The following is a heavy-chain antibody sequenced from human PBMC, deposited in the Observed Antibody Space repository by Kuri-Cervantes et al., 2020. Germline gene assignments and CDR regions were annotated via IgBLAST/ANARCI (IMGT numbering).Heavy chain of an antibody. CDR3: AKPVFPAIAMLNVDY. CDR1: GFRFSSSA. V-gene: IGHV3-23*01. CDR2: ISGSSSNT. D-gene: IGHD2-2*01. J-gene: IGHJ4*02. Sequence: GESLKISCADSGFRFSSSAMSWVRQAPGKGLEWVSVISGSSSNTYYADSVKGRFTISRDNSKNTLYLQMNSLRAEDTAVYYCAKPVFPAIAMLNVDYWGQGTLVTVSS.